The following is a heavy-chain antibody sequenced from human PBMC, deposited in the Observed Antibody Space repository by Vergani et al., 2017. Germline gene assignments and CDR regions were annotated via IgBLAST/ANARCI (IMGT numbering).Heavy chain of an antibody. Sequence: QVQLQQWGAGLLKPSETLSLTCAVYGGSFSGYYWSWIRQPPGKGLEWIGEINHSGSTNYNPSLKSRVTISVDTSENQFSLKLSSVTAADTAVYYCARVLDTAMVYPFDYWGQGTLVTVSS. CDR2: INHSGST. V-gene: IGHV4-34*01. D-gene: IGHD5-18*01. CDR3: ARVLDTAMVYPFDY. J-gene: IGHJ4*02. CDR1: GGSFSGYY.